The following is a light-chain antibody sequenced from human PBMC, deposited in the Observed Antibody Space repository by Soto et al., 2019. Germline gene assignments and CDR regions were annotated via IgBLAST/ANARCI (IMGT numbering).Light chain of an antibody. V-gene: IGLV2-14*01. CDR1: SSDIGGSDF. CDR3: CSYTTTNTVV. CDR2: EVN. Sequence: QSALTQPASVSGSPGQSITISCTGTSSDIGGSDFVSWYQQHPGKAPKLVMSEVNNRPSGVSSRFSVSKSGNTASLTISGLQAEDEADYYCCSYTTTNTVVFGGGTKRTVL. J-gene: IGLJ2*01.